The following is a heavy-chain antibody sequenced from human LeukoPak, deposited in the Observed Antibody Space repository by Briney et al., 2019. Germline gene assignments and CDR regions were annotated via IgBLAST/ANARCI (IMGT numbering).Heavy chain of an antibody. CDR3: ARTYYDFWSGYYRGQMEFDY. D-gene: IGHD3-3*01. V-gene: IGHV4-38-2*02. CDR2: IYHSGST. J-gene: IGHJ4*02. Sequence: SETLSLTCTVSGYSISSGYYWGWIRQPPGKGLERIGTIYHSGSTYYNSSLKSRVTISLDTSKNQFSLKLSSVTAADTAVYYCARTYYDFWSGYYRGQMEFDYWGQGTLVTVSS. CDR1: GYSISSGYY.